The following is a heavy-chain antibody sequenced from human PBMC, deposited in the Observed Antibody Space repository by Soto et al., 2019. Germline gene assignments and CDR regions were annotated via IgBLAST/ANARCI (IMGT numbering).Heavy chain of an antibody. D-gene: IGHD2-8*01. CDR2: ISYDGSNK. CDR1: GISFSRKA. CDR3: ARDNLRDIVIMIYSTERHAMDV. J-gene: IGHJ6*02. Sequence: PGGSLRLSCAASGISFSRKAMHWVRQAPGKGLEWVSIISYDGSNKYYADSVKGRFTIARDNSKNTLYLQMNSLRAEDTAVYYCARDNLRDIVIMIYSTERHAMDVWGQGTTVTVSS. V-gene: IGHV3-30-3*01.